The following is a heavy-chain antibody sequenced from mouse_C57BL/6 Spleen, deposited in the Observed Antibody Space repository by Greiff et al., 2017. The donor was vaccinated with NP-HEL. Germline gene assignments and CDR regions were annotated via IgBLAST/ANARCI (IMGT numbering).Heavy chain of an antibody. CDR1: GFTFSSYA. D-gene: IGHD1-1*01. J-gene: IGHJ2*01. CDR2: ISDGGSYT. Sequence: EVQLVESGGGLVKPGGSLKLSCAASGFTFSSYAMSWVRQTPEKRLEWVATISDGGSYTSYPDNVKGRFTISRDNAKNNLYLQMSHLKSEDTAMYYCARDDGDYYGSSYFDYWGQGTTLTVSS. V-gene: IGHV5-4*01. CDR3: ARDDGDYYGSSYFDY.